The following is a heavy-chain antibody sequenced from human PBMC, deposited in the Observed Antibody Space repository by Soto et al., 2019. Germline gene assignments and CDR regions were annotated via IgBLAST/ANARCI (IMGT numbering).Heavy chain of an antibody. D-gene: IGHD2-15*01. V-gene: IGHV3-48*02. CDR3: ASVGYCSVTDCFLQTIDAFDI. J-gene: IGHJ3*02. CDR1: GFTSSSYS. Sequence: PGGSLRLSCAASGFTSSSYSMNWVRQAPGKGLERVSYISSSDTTIYYADSVKGRFTISRDNAKNSLYLQMNSLRDEDTAVYYCASVGYCSVTDCFLQTIDAFDIWGQGTMVTVSS. CDR2: ISSSDTTI.